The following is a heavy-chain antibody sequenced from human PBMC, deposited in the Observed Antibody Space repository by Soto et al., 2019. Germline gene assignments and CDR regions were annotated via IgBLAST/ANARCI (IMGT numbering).Heavy chain of an antibody. J-gene: IGHJ6*02. CDR1: GYTFTGYY. CDR3: ARGLLVPAAAYYYYGMDV. D-gene: IGHD2-2*01. Sequence: ASVKVSCKASGYTFTGYYMHWVRQAPGQGLEWTGWINPNSGGTNYAQKFQGWVTMTRDTSISTAYMELSRLRSDDTAVYYCARGLLVPAAAYYYYGMDVWGQGTTVTVSS. V-gene: IGHV1-2*04. CDR2: INPNSGGT.